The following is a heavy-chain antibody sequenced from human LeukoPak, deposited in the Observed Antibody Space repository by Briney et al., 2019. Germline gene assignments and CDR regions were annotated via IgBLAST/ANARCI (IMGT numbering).Heavy chain of an antibody. CDR2: INHSGST. D-gene: IGHD6-6*01. V-gene: IGHV4-34*01. CDR3: ARSSSPSIAARPVGYFDY. CDR1: GGSFSGYY. Sequence: SETLSLTCAVYGGSFSGYYWSWIRQPPGKGLEWIGEINHSGSTNYNPSLKSRVTVSVDTSKNQFSLKLSSVTAADTAVYYCARSSSPSIAARPVGYFDYWGQGTLVTVSS. J-gene: IGHJ4*02.